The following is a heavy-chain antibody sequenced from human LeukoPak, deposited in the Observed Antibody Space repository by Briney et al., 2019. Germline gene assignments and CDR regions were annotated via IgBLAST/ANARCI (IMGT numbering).Heavy chain of an antibody. Sequence: ASVKVSCKASGGTFSSYAISWVRQAPGQGPEWMGVISPSGGSTTYAQKFQGRVTMTRNTSISTAYMELSSLRSEDTAVYYCARGRRPIVVVPDDIHKPLNYFDPWGQGTLVTVSS. CDR3: ARGRRPIVVVPDDIHKPLNYFDP. V-gene: IGHV1-8*02. D-gene: IGHD2-2*01. J-gene: IGHJ5*02. CDR1: GGTFSSYA. CDR2: ISPSGGST.